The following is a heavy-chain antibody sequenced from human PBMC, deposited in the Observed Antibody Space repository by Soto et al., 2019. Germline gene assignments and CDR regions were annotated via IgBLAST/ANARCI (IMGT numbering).Heavy chain of an antibody. J-gene: IGHJ5*02. CDR3: ARGASDYDILTGYYRPWWFDP. Sequence: SETLSLTCTVSGGSISSYYWSWIRQPPGKGLEWIGYIYYSGSTNYNPSLKSRVTISVDTSKNQFSLKLSSVTAADTAVYYCARGASDYDILTGYYRPWWFDPWGQGTRVT. D-gene: IGHD3-9*01. CDR1: GGSISSYY. V-gene: IGHV4-59*01. CDR2: IYYSGST.